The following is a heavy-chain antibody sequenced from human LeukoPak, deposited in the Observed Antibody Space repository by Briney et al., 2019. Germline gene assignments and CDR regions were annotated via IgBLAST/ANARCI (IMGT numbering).Heavy chain of an antibody. Sequence: GGSLRLSCAASGFSFSSYAMNWVRQAPGKGLEWVSVISGSAGSTYYADSVKGRVTISRDNSKNTLYLQMNSLRAEDTAVYYCAKDARYFDYWGQGTLVTVSS. CDR1: GFSFSSYA. CDR2: ISGSAGST. V-gene: IGHV3-23*01. J-gene: IGHJ4*02. CDR3: AKDARYFDY.